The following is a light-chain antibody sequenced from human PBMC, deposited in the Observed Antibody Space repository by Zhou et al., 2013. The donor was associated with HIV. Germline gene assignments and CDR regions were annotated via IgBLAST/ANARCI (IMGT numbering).Light chain of an antibody. CDR1: QGISSW. CDR3: LQDYTYPLT. CDR2: AAS. Sequence: DIQMTQSPSSLSASVGDRVTITCRASQGISSWLAWYQQKPEKAPKLLIYAASSLHSGVPSRFSGSGSGTDFTLTISSLQPEDFATYYCLQDYTYPLTFGQGTRLEIK. J-gene: IGKJ5*01. V-gene: IGKV1D-16*01.